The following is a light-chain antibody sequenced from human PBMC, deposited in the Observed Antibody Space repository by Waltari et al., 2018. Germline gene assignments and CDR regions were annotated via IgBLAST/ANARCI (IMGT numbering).Light chain of an antibody. Sequence: QSVLTQPPSASGTPGQRVTISCSGSSSNIGSNTVNWYQQLPGTAPKLLIYSNNQRPSGVPARFSGSKSGTSAYLAISGLQSEDEADYYCAAWDDSLNGYVFGTGTKVTVL. CDR2: SNN. CDR1: SSNIGSNT. CDR3: AAWDDSLNGYV. J-gene: IGLJ1*01. V-gene: IGLV1-44*01.